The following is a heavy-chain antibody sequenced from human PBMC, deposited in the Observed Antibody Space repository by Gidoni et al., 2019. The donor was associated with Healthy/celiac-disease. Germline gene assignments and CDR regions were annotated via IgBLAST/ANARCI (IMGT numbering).Heavy chain of an antibody. D-gene: IGHD3-9*01. V-gene: IGHV3-11*01. CDR2: IRSSGSTI. CDR1: GFTFSDYY. CDR3: ARARRRILTGFEFDY. Sequence: QVQLVEAGGGLVKPGGSLRLSGAASGFTFSDYYMSWIRQAPGKGLEWVSYIRSSGSTIYYADSVKGRFTISRDNAKNSLYLQMNSLRAEDTAVYYCARARRRILTGFEFDYWGQGTLVTVSS. J-gene: IGHJ4*02.